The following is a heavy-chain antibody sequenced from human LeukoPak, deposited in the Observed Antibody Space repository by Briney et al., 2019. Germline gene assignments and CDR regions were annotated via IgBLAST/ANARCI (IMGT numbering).Heavy chain of an antibody. D-gene: IGHD2-8*01. CDR1: GFTFSSHG. CDR3: AKDGLGYCTNGVCSAPYYYYYYGMDV. V-gene: IGHV3-30*18. CDR2: ISYDGSNK. Sequence: SGGSLRLSCAASGFTFSSHGMHWVRQAPGKGLEWVAVISYDGSNKYYADSVKGRFTISGDNSKNTLYLQMNSLRAEDTAVYYCAKDGLGYCTNGVCSAPYYYYYYGMDVWGQGTTVTVSS. J-gene: IGHJ6*02.